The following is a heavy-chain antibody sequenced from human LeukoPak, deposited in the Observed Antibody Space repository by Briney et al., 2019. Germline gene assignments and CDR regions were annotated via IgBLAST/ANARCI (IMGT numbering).Heavy chain of an antibody. Sequence: GGSLRLSCLVSGLTVNDNYMSWVRQAPGKGLQWVSVMFPDGRTFYGDSVRGRFTISRDLARNTLLLQMHSLRADDTAVHYCARTNPVYGDYDYWGQGTLVTVPS. CDR1: GLTVNDNY. CDR3: ARTNPVYGDYDY. V-gene: IGHV3-53*01. J-gene: IGHJ4*02. CDR2: MFPDGRT. D-gene: IGHD4-17*01.